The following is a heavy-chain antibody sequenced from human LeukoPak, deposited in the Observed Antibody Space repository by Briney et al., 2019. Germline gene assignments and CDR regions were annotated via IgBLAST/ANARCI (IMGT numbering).Heavy chain of an antibody. CDR1: GFTVSSNY. CDR2: ISSSSSYI. Sequence: PGGSLRLSCAASGFTVSSNYMSWVRQAPGKGLEWVSSISSSSSYIYYADSVKGRFTISRDNAKNSLYLQMNSLRAEDTALYYCAKDVYSSGSGYFDYWGQGTLVTVSS. J-gene: IGHJ4*02. D-gene: IGHD6-19*01. CDR3: AKDVYSSGSGYFDY. V-gene: IGHV3-21*04.